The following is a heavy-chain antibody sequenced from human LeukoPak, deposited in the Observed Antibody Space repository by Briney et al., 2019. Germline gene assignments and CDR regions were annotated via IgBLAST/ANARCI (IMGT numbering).Heavy chain of an antibody. CDR3: ATDSRETTFDS. V-gene: IGHV3-7*01. CDR2: TNEHETEK. Sequence: GGSLRLSCEVSGFSFTTYGMSWVRQAPGKGLEWVGQTNEHETEKYYGDAVRGRFTISRDNAKNSLNLQMNSLRPEDTAVYYSATDSRETTFDSWGPGTLVTVSS. J-gene: IGHJ4*02. D-gene: IGHD1-14*01. CDR1: GFSFTTYG.